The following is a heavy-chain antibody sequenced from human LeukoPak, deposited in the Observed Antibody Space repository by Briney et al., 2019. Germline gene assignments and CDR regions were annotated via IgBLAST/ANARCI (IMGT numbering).Heavy chain of an antibody. CDR3: ARALYCSSTSCYASYYYYYGMDV. CDR2: IYSGGST. J-gene: IGHJ6*02. D-gene: IGHD2-2*01. Sequence: GGSLRLSCAASGFTVSSNYMSWVRQAPGKGLEWVSVIYSGGSTYYADSVKGRFTISRDNSKNTLYLQMNSLRAEDTAVYYCARALYCSSTSCYASYYYYYGMDVWGQGTTVTVSS. CDR1: GFTVSSNY. V-gene: IGHV3-53*01.